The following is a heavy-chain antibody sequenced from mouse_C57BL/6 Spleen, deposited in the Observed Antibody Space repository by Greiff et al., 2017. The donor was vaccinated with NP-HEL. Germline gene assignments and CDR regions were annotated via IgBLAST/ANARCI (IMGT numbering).Heavy chain of an antibody. CDR2: INPSSGYT. Sequence: VKLVESGAELAKPGASVKLSCKASGYTFTSYWMHWVKQRPGQGLEWIGYINPSSGYTKYNQKFKDKATLTADKSASTAYMPLSSLTYEDSAVYYCARGDYDGIYAMDYWGQGTSVTVSS. V-gene: IGHV1-7*01. J-gene: IGHJ4*01. CDR1: GYTFTSYW. D-gene: IGHD2-4*01. CDR3: ARGDYDGIYAMDY.